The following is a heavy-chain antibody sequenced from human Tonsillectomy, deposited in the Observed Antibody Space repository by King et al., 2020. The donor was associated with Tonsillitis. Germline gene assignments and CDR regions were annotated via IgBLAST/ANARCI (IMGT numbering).Heavy chain of an antibody. CDR2: IYYSGST. J-gene: IGHJ4*02. V-gene: IGHV4-39*01. D-gene: IGHD2/OR15-2a*01. CDR1: GGSISSSSYF. Sequence: QLQESGPGLVKPSETLSLTCSVSGGSISSSSYFWGWLRQPPGKGLAWIVSIYYSGSTDYNPSLQSRATISIDTSKNLFSLNLSSVTAADTAVYYCARQYYTNCFDYWGQGTLVTVSS. CDR3: ARQYYTNCFDY.